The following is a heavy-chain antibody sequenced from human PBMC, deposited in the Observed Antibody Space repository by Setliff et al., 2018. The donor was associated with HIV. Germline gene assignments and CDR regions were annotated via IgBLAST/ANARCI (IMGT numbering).Heavy chain of an antibody. J-gene: IGHJ4*02. V-gene: IGHV4-61*02. CDR3: ATYAGNGGGKGY. Sequence: SETLSLTCTVSGDSINSGTYYWSWIRQPAGKGLEWIGRLHLSGDTNYNPSLKSRVTMSIDTSKNQFSLKLSSVTAADTAMYYCATYAGNGGGKGYWGQGTLVTVSS. CDR2: LHLSGDT. D-gene: IGHD2-21*01. CDR1: GDSINSGTYY.